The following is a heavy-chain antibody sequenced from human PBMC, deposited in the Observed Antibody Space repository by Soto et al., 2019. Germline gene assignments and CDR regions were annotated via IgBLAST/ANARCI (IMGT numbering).Heavy chain of an antibody. J-gene: IGHJ6*02. Sequence: ASVKVSCTASGDTFTSYAMHWVRQAPGQRLEWMGWINAGNGNTKYSQKFQGRVTITRDTSASTAYMELSSLRSEDTAVYYCARDPSYYGMDVWGQGTTVTVSS. CDR1: GDTFTSYA. CDR3: ARDPSYYGMDV. V-gene: IGHV1-3*01. CDR2: INAGNGNT.